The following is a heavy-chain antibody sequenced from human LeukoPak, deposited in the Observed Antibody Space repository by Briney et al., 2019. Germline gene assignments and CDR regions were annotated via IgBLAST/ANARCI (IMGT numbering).Heavy chain of an antibody. D-gene: IGHD3-22*01. CDR1: GFTFSSYS. J-gene: IGHJ3*02. CDR2: ISSSSCYI. V-gene: IGHV3-21*01. CDR3: ARDTMIVVDDAFDI. Sequence: GGSLRLSCAASGFTFSSYSMNWVRQAPGKGLEWVSSISSSSCYIYYADSVKGRFTISRDNAKNSLYLQMNSLRAEDTAVYYCARDTMIVVDDAFDIWGQGTMVTVSS.